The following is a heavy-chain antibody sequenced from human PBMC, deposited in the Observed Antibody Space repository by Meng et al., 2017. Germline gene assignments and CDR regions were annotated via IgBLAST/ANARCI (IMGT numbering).Heavy chain of an antibody. CDR1: GGSISSGGYY. V-gene: IGHV4-31*03. D-gene: IGHD5-12*01. Sequence: QWPPQESGPGPVKPSQTLSLTCTVSGGSISSGGYYWSWIRQHPGKGLEWIGYIYYSGSTYYNPSLKSRVTISVDTSKNQFSLKLSSVTAADTAVYYCASKGGLSTYNWFDPWGQGTLVTVSS. CDR2: IYYSGST. J-gene: IGHJ5*02. CDR3: ASKGGLSTYNWFDP.